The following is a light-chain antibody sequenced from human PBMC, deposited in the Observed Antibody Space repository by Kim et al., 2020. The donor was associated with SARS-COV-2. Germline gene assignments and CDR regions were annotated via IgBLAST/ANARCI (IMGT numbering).Light chain of an antibody. CDR1: QGSSSD. CDR2: AAS. V-gene: IGKV1-9*01. J-gene: IGKJ5*01. CDR3: QQLNSYPIT. Sequence: ASVGYRVAITCRAGQGSSSDLAWYQQQPGEAPKLLFYAASTLQSGVPSRFSGSGSGTEFTRTISSLRPQDFTTYYCQQLNSYPITIGQGRRLEIK.